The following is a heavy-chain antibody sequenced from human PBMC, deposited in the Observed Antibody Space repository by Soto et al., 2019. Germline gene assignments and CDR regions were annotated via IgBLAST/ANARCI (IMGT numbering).Heavy chain of an antibody. CDR3: ARHPGAYYFDY. CDR2: IFYTGTT. V-gene: IGHV4-59*08. J-gene: IGHJ4*02. D-gene: IGHD3-10*01. CDR1: GDSITSSY. Sequence: QVQLQESGPGLVKPSETLSLTCTVSGDSITSSYWSWIRQAPGKGLEWIGYIFYTGTTNYNPSLKSRVTISIDTSKNQFSLNLSSVTAADTAVYYCARHPGAYYFDYWGQGTLVTVSS.